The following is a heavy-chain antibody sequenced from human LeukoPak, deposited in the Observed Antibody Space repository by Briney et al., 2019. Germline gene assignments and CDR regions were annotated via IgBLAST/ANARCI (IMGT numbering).Heavy chain of an antibody. CDR3: AKDSSYSSGWYSNVDY. CDR1: GFTFSSYA. CDR2: ISGSGGST. V-gene: IGHV3-23*01. Sequence: GGSLRLSCAASGFTFSSYAMSWVRQAPGKGLEWVSAISGSGGSTYYADSVKGRFTISRDNSKNTRYLQMNSLRAEDTAVYYCAKDSSYSSGWYSNVDYWGQGTLVTVSS. D-gene: IGHD6-19*01. J-gene: IGHJ4*02.